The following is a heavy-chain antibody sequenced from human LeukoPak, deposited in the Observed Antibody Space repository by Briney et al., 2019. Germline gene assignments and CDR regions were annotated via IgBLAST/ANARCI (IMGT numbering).Heavy chain of an antibody. Sequence: GGSLRLSCAASGFTFSSSAMSWVRQAPGKGLEWVSAISNNGGYTYYADSVQGRFTISRDNAKNSLYLQMNSLRAEDTAVYYCARPDLYCGGDCYSYSYYYGMDVWGQGTTVTVSS. D-gene: IGHD2-21*02. CDR2: ISNNGGYT. CDR3: ARPDLYCGGDCYSYSYYYGMDV. J-gene: IGHJ6*02. V-gene: IGHV3-23*01. CDR1: GFTFSSSA.